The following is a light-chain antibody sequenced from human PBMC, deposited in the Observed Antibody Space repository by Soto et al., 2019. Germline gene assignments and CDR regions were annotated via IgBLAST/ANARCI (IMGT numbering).Light chain of an antibody. V-gene: IGKV3-11*01. CDR2: DAS. CDR3: QQRRNWPT. J-gene: IGKJ5*01. CDR1: QSVSSY. Sequence: EIVLTQSPATLSFSPLERVTLSCMASQSVSSYLAWYQQKPGQAPRLLIYDASNRATGIPARFSGSGSGTDFTLTISSLEPEDFAVYYCQQRRNWPTFGQGTRLEMK.